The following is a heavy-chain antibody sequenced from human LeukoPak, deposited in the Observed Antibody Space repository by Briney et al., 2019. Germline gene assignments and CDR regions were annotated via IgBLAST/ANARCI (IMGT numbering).Heavy chain of an antibody. D-gene: IGHD2-15*01. CDR2: ISAYNGNT. CDR3: AKDQLNRFCSAGSCSVTHDH. V-gene: IGHV1-18*01. J-gene: IGHJ4*02. CDR1: GYTFTSYG. Sequence: ASVKVSCKASGYTFTSYGISWVRQAPGQGLEWMGWISAYNGNTNYAQKLQGRVTMTTDTSTSTAYMELRSLRSDDTAVYYCAKDQLNRFCSAGSCSVTHDHWGQGTLVTVAS.